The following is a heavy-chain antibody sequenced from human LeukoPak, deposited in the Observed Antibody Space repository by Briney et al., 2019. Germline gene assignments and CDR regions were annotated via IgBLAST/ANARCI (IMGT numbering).Heavy chain of an antibody. V-gene: IGHV1-18*01. Sequence: ASVKVSCKASGYPFDNFGLTWVRQAPGQGLEWMGWISAYNGNTHYAQKFRGRLTLTTETSTSTAYLELRSLKSDDTAVYYCARDRVGGDLTGVSLYWGQGALVTVSS. CDR2: ISAYNGNT. D-gene: IGHD4-17*01. CDR3: ARDRVGGDLTGVSLY. CDR1: GYPFDNFG. J-gene: IGHJ4*01.